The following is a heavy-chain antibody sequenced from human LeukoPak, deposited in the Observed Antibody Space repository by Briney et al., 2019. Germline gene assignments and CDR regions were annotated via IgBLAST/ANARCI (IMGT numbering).Heavy chain of an antibody. CDR2: ISSSSSYI. J-gene: IGHJ4*02. D-gene: IGHD6-25*01. CDR3: ARGIHVRSGLSGDY. CDR1: GFTFRGYN. V-gene: IGHV3-21*04. Sequence: SGGSLRLSCAASGFTFRGYNLNWVRQAPGKGLEWVSGISSSSSYIYYADSVKGRFTISRDNAKNSLYLQMNSLRAEDTALYYCARGIHVRSGLSGDYWGQGTLVTVSS.